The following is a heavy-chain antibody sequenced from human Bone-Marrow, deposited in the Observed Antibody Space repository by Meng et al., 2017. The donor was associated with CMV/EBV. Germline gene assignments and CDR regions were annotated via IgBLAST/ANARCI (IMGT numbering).Heavy chain of an antibody. D-gene: IGHD3-22*01. J-gene: IGHJ6*02. Sequence: SETLSLTCAVYGGSFSGYYWSWIRQPPGKGLEWIGEINHSGSTNYNPSLKSRVTISVDTSKNQFSLKLSSVTAADTAVCYCASGIVVVNYYYYGMDVWGQGTTVTVSS. CDR3: ASGIVVVNYYYYGMDV. CDR2: INHSGST. V-gene: IGHV4-34*01. CDR1: GGSFSGYY.